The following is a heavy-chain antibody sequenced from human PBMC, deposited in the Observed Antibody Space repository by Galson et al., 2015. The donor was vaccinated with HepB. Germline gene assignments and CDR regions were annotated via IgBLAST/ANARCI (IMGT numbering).Heavy chain of an antibody. CDR2: ISYDGSNK. Sequence: SLRLSCAASGFTFSSYGMHWARQAPGKGLEWVAVISYDGSNKYYADSVKGRFTISRDDSKNTLYLQMNSLRAEDTAVYYCAKVGHGGGSGFLTESALAAHLDYWGQGTLVTVSS. J-gene: IGHJ4*02. CDR3: AKVGHGGGSGFLTESALAAHLDY. D-gene: IGHD3-22*01. V-gene: IGHV3-30*18. CDR1: GFTFSSYG.